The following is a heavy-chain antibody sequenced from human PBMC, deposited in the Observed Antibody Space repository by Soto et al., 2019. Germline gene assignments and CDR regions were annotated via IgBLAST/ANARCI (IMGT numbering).Heavy chain of an antibody. Sequence: ASVKVFCKASGYTFTSYYMHWVRQAPGQGLEWMGIINPSGGSTSYAQKFQGRVTMTRDTSTSTVYMELSSLRSEDTAVYYCARSNYYDSSGYYPRVFDYWGQGTLVTVSS. CDR1: GYTFTSYY. D-gene: IGHD3-22*01. V-gene: IGHV1-46*01. CDR3: ARSNYYDSSGYYPRVFDY. J-gene: IGHJ4*02. CDR2: INPSGGST.